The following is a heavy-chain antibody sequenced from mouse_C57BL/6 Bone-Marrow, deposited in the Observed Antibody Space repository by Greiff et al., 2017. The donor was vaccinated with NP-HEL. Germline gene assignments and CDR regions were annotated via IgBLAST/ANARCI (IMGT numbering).Heavy chain of an antibody. Sequence: QVQLKESDAELVKPGASVKISCKVSGYTFTDHTIHWMKQRPEQGLEWIGYIYPRDGSTKYNEKFKGKATLTADKSSSTAYMQLNSLTSEDSAVYFCARYYGSSYGGWYFDVWGTGTTVTVSS. CDR1: GYTFTDHT. J-gene: IGHJ1*03. CDR3: ARYYGSSYGGWYFDV. V-gene: IGHV1-78*01. CDR2: IYPRDGST. D-gene: IGHD1-1*01.